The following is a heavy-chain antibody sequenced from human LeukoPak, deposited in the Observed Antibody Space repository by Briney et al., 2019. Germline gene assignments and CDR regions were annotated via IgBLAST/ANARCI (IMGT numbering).Heavy chain of an antibody. CDR2: IYPGDSDT. Sequence: GESLKISCKGSGYSFTSNWIGWVRQMPGKGLEWMGIIYPGDSDTRYSPSFQGQVTISADKSISTAYLQWSSLKASDTAMYYCASQRTAAADPDAFDIWGQGTMVTVSS. D-gene: IGHD6-13*01. V-gene: IGHV5-51*01. CDR1: GYSFTSNW. J-gene: IGHJ3*02. CDR3: ASQRTAAADPDAFDI.